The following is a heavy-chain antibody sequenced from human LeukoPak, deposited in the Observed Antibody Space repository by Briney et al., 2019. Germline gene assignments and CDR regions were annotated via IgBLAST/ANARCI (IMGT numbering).Heavy chain of an antibody. Sequence: SETLSLTCTVSGGSISSHYWSWIRQPPGRGLEWIGYIYYSGSTNYNPSLKSRVTISVDTSKNQFSLKLSSVTAADTAVYYCAREGCGDCYSPYFDYWGQGTLVTVSS. D-gene: IGHD2-21*02. V-gene: IGHV4-59*11. CDR1: GGSISSHY. CDR3: AREGCGDCYSPYFDY. J-gene: IGHJ4*02. CDR2: IYYSGST.